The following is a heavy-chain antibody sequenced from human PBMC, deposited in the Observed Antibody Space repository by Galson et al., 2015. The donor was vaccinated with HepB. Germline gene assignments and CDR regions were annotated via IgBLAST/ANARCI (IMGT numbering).Heavy chain of an antibody. J-gene: IGHJ4*02. CDR1: GFSLSTSGVG. Sequence: PALVKPTQTLTLTCTFSGFSLSTSGVGVGWIRQPPGKALEWLALIYWDDDKRYSPSLKSRLTITKDTSKNQVVLTMTNMDPVDTATYYCAHSRGLYGSEKVRYYFDYWGQGTLVTVSS. D-gene: IGHD3-10*01. V-gene: IGHV2-5*02. CDR2: IYWDDDK. CDR3: AHSRGLYGSEKVRYYFDY.